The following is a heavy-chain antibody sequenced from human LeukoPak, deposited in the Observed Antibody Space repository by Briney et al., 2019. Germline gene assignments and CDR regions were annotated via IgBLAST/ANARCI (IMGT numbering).Heavy chain of an antibody. V-gene: IGHV3-23*01. CDR2: ISGSGGST. Sequence: PGGSLRLSCAASGFTFSSYAMSWVRQAPGKGLEWVSTISGSGGSTFYAGSVKGRFTISRDNSKDTLYLQMNSLRAEDTAVYYCARGARGYSYGDDYWGQGTLVTVSS. CDR3: ARGARGYSYGDDY. CDR1: GFTFSSYA. J-gene: IGHJ4*02. D-gene: IGHD5-18*01.